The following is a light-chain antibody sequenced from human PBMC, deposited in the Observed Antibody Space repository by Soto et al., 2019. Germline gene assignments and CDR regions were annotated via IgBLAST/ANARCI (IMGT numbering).Light chain of an antibody. CDR2: GNS. CDR1: SSKIGAGYD. Sequence: QSVLTQPPSVSGAPGQRGTISCTGSSSKIGAGYDVHWYQQLPGTAPKLLIYGNSNRPSGVPDRFSGSKSGTSASLAITGLQAEDEADYYCQSYDSSRSGSVFGTGTKVTVL. J-gene: IGLJ1*01. V-gene: IGLV1-40*01. CDR3: QSYDSSRSGSV.